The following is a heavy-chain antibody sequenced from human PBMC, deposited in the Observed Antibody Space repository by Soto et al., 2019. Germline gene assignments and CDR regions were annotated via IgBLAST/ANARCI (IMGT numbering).Heavy chain of an antibody. CDR1: GFTFSSYW. CDR3: ARTGYYYDNKGYDFDY. V-gene: IGHV3-74*01. CDR2: INTDGSGT. D-gene: IGHD3-22*01. J-gene: IGHJ4*02. Sequence: GGSLRLSCAASGFTFSSYWMHWVRQAPGTELIWVSRINTDGSGTTYADSVRGRFTISRDNAKNTLYLQMNSLRAEDTAVYYCARTGYYYDNKGYDFDYWGQGTLVTVSS.